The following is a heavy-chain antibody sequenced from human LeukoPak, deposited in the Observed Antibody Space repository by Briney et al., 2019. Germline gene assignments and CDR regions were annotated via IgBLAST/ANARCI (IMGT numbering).Heavy chain of an antibody. CDR2: IYTSEST. CDR3: ARGLWFGDENPPYFDY. D-gene: IGHD3-10*01. J-gene: IGHJ4*02. Sequence: SETLSLTCTVSGGSISSSSYYWGWIRQSPGKGLEWIGRIYTSESTNYNPSLKSRVTISVDTSRNQFSLKLSSVTAADTAVYYCARGLWFGDENPPYFDYWGQGILVTVSS. V-gene: IGHV4-61*02. CDR1: GGSISSSSYY.